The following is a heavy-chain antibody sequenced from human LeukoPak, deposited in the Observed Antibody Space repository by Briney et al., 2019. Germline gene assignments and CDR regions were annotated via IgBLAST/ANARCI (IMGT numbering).Heavy chain of an antibody. D-gene: IGHD2-15*01. J-gene: IGHJ4*02. CDR1: GFSVSSFG. V-gene: IGHV3-23*01. CDR3: VEDVVVIVAAKPGI. Sequence: GGSLRLSCAVSGFSVSSFGMSWVRQAPGKGLEWISAISLNGETTWYADSVKGRFTISRDNSKNTLYLQLTSLRAEDTAVYYCVEDVVVIVAAKPGIWGQGTLVTVSS. CDR2: ISLNGETT.